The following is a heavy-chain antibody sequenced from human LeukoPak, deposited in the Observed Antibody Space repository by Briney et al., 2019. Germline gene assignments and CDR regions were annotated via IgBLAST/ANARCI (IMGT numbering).Heavy chain of an antibody. D-gene: IGHD5-24*01. CDR3: ARTLRDGSIDAFGI. CDR2: IYYSGST. CDR1: GGSISSSSYY. Sequence: SETLSLTCTVSGGSISSSSYYWGWIRQPPGKGLEWIGSIYYSGSTYYNPSLKSRVTISVDTSKNQFSLKLSSVTAADTAVYYCARTLRDGSIDAFGIWGQGTMVTVSS. J-gene: IGHJ3*02. V-gene: IGHV4-39*01.